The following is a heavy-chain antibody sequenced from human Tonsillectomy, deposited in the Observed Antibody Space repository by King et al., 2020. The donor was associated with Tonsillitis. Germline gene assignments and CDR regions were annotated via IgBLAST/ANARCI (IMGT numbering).Heavy chain of an antibody. CDR1: GFTFSSYW. CDR3: ARDALTDSSGYCYSDFDY. Sequence: VQLVESGGGLVQPGGSLRLSCAASGFTFSSYWMSWVRQAPGKGLEWVANIKQDGSEKYYVDSVKGRFTISRDNAKNSLYLQMNSLRAEDTAVYYCARDALTDSSGYCYSDFDYWGQGTLVTVSS. D-gene: IGHD3-22*01. J-gene: IGHJ4*02. CDR2: IKQDGSEK. V-gene: IGHV3-7*01.